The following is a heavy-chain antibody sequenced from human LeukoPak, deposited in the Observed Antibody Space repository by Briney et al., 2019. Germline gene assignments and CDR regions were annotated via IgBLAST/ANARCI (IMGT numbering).Heavy chain of an antibody. J-gene: IGHJ3*02. V-gene: IGHV3-30*02. CDR2: IRYDGSNK. CDR1: GFTFSSYG. CDR3: AKSLTMIVVAKGAFDI. D-gene: IGHD3-22*01. Sequence: GGSLRLSCAASGFTFSSYGMHWVRQAPGKGLEWVAFIRYDGSNKYYADSVKGRFTISRDNSKNTLYLQMNSLRAEDTAVYYCAKSLTMIVVAKGAFDIWGQGTMVTVSS.